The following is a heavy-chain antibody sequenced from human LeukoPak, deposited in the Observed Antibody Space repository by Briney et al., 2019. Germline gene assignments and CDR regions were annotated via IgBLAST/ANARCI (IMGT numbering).Heavy chain of an antibody. CDR3: ARAARIQLWLFDY. Sequence: PGGSLRLSCAASGFTFSSYAMHWVRQAPGKGLEWVAVISYDGSNKYYADSVKGRFTISRDNSKNTLYLQMNSLRAEDTAVYYCARAARIQLWLFDYWGQGTLVTVSS. V-gene: IGHV3-30*04. J-gene: IGHJ4*02. CDR2: ISYDGSNK. D-gene: IGHD5-18*01. CDR1: GFTFSSYA.